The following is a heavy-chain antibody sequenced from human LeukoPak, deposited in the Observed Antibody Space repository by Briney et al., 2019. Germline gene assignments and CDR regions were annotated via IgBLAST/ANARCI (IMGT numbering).Heavy chain of an antibody. V-gene: IGHV3-21*01. CDR3: ARVNGDYERVGAADY. CDR1: GLTLSPYP. CDR2: ISSSSIYI. J-gene: IGHJ4*02. D-gene: IGHD4-17*01. Sequence: PGGPLRLPCAASGLTLSPYPVNGAPHARGEGLEWVSSISSSSIYIYYTDSVRGRYTIYRDHAGISVYLQMNSLRAEDEAGYYCARVNGDYERVGAADYGGQGTLVPVSS.